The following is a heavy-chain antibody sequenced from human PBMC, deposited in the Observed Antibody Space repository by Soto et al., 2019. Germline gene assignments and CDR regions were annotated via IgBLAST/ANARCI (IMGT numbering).Heavy chain of an antibody. V-gene: IGHV3-74*01. CDR3: AKDQGSSWYEIDY. Sequence: GGSLRLSCAASGFTFSSYWMYWVRQAPGRGLVWVSGINSDGSSTTYADSVKGRFTISRDNAKNTLYLQMNSLRAEDTAVYYCAKDQGSSWYEIDYWGQGT. J-gene: IGHJ4*02. CDR1: GFTFSSYW. D-gene: IGHD6-13*01. CDR2: INSDGSST.